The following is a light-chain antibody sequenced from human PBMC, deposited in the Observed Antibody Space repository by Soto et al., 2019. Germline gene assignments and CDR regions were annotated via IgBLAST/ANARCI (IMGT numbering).Light chain of an antibody. CDR1: SSGVGGYNY. Sequence: QSALTQPRSVSGSPGQSVTISCTGTSSGVGGYNYVSWYQQHPGKAPKLMIYDVSKRPSGVPDRFSGSKSGNTASLTISGLQAEDEADYNCCSYAGSYTFYVFGTGTKLTVL. J-gene: IGLJ1*01. CDR3: CSYAGSYTFYV. V-gene: IGLV2-11*01. CDR2: DVS.